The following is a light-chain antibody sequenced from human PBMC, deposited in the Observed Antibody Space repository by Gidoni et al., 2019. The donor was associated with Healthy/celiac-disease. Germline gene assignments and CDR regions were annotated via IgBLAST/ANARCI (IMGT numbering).Light chain of an antibody. CDR3: SSYTSSSTLV. V-gene: IGLV2-14*01. Sequence: QSALTQPASVSGSPGQSITISCTGTSSDVGGYNYVSWYQRHPGKAPKLMIYEVSNRPSGVPDRFSGSKSGNTASLTISGLQAEDEADYYCSSYTSSSTLVFGTGTKVTVL. J-gene: IGLJ1*01. CDR1: SSDVGGYNY. CDR2: EVS.